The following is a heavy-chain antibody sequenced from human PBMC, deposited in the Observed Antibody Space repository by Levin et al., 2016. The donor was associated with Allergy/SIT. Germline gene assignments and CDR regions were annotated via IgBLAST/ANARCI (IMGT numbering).Heavy chain of an antibody. CDR2: ISSSSSYI. D-gene: IGHD2/OR15-2a*01. Sequence: WIRQPPGKGLEWVSSISSSSSYIYYADSVKGRFTISRDNAKNSLYLQMNSLRAEDTAVYYCARDTLIVTGNYYYYYMDVWGKGTTVTVSS. J-gene: IGHJ6*03. V-gene: IGHV3-21*01. CDR3: ARDTLIVTGNYYYYYMDV.